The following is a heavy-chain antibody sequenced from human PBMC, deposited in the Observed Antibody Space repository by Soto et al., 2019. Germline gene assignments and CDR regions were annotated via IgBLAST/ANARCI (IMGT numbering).Heavy chain of an antibody. CDR3: ARHGGTNLYYFDY. D-gene: IGHD3-16*01. CDR2: IYYSGST. V-gene: IGHV4-39*01. CDR1: GGSISSSSYY. Sequence: SETLSLTCTVSGGSISSSSYYWGWIRQPPGKGLEWIGSIYYSGSTYYNPSLKSRVTISVDTSKNQFSLKLSSVTAADTAVYYCARHGGTNLYYFDYWGQGTLVTVSS. J-gene: IGHJ4*02.